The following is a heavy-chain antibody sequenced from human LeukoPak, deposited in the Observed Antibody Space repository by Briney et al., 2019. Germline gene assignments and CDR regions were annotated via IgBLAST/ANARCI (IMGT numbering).Heavy chain of an antibody. CDR3: AREIATEADY. CDR2: ISSSGSTI. Sequence: GGSLRLSCAASGFTFSSYEMNWVRQAPGKGLEWVSYISSSGSTIYYADSVKGRFTISRDNAKNSLCLQMNSLRAEDTAVYYCAREIATEADYWGQGTLVTVSS. CDR1: GFTFSSYE. V-gene: IGHV3-48*03. D-gene: IGHD5-24*01. J-gene: IGHJ4*02.